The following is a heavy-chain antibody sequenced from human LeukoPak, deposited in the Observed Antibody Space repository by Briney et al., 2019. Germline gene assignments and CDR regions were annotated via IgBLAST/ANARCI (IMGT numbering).Heavy chain of an antibody. V-gene: IGHV5-51*01. CDR2: VYPGDSNT. J-gene: IGHJ4*02. CDR1: GYSFTSYW. CDR3: ARAPPYQDTPMSDFDY. Sequence: GESLQISCKGSGYSFTSYWIGWVRQMPGKGLEWMGIVYPGDSNTSYSPSFQGQVTISADKSISTAYLQWSSLKASDTAMYYCARAPPYQDTPMSDFDYWGQGTLVTVSS. D-gene: IGHD5-18*01.